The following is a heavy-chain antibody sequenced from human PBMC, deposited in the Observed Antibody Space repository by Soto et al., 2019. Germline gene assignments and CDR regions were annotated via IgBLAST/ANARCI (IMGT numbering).Heavy chain of an antibody. CDR1: GFTFSDYY. D-gene: IGHD6-19*01. CDR2: ISSSGSTI. Sequence: QVQLVESGGGLVKPGGSLRLSCAASGFTFSDYYMSWIRQAPGKGLEWVSYISSSGSTIYYADSVKGRFTISRDNAKNSLFMQRNSLGAEDTAGYYCARHEAVAGKGWSTWGQETWVTFSS. CDR3: ARHEAVAGKGWST. J-gene: IGHJ5*02. V-gene: IGHV3-11*01.